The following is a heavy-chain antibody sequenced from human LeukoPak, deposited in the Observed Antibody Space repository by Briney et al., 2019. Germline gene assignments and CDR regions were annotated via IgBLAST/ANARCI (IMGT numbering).Heavy chain of an antibody. CDR3: ARGARSGGGVIVPYFDY. CDR2: INHSGST. CDR1: GGSFSGYY. Sequence: SETLSLTCAVYGGSFSGYYWSWIRQPPGKGLEWIGEINHSGSTNYNPSLKSRVTISVDTSKNQFSLKLSSVTAADTAVYYCARGARSGGGVIVPYFDYWGQGTLVTVSP. V-gene: IGHV4-34*01. J-gene: IGHJ4*02. D-gene: IGHD3-16*02.